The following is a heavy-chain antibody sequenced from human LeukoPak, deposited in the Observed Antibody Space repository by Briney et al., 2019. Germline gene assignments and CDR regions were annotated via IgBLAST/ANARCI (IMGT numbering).Heavy chain of an antibody. Sequence: ASVKVSCKASGYTFTGYYMHWVRQAPGQGLEWMGWINLKQGGTNYAQKFQGRVTMTRDTSISTAYMELSSLRSDDTAVYYCARDEHYDYVWGRLTQSCPDYWGQGTLVTVSS. D-gene: IGHD3-16*01. CDR1: GYTFTGYY. V-gene: IGHV1-2*02. CDR3: ARDEHYDYVWGRLTQSCPDY. CDR2: INLKQGGT. J-gene: IGHJ4*02.